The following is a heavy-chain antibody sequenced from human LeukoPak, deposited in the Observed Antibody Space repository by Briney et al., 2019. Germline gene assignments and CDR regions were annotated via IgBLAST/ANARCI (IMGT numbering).Heavy chain of an antibody. V-gene: IGHV4-38-2*02. J-gene: IGHJ5*02. CDR2: IYHSGST. CDR3: ARARIQLWPRGWFDP. D-gene: IGHD5-18*01. CDR1: GYSISSGYY. Sequence: SETLSLTCTVSGYSISSGYYWGWIRQPPGKGLEWIGSIYHSGSTYYNPSLKSRVTISVDTSKNQFSLKLSSVTAADTAVYYCARARIQLWPRGWFDPWGQGTLVTVSS.